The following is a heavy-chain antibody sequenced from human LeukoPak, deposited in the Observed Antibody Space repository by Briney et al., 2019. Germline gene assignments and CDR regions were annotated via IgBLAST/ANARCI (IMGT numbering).Heavy chain of an antibody. CDR1: GGSISSYY. CDR3: ARSHLSYGSPLVDWFDP. CDR2: IYYSGST. J-gene: IGHJ5*02. V-gene: IGHV4-59*01. Sequence: SETLSLTCTVSGGSISSYYWSWIRQPPGKGLEWIGYIYYSGSTNYNPSLKSRVTISVDTSKNQFSLKLSSVTAADTAVYYCARSHLSYGSPLVDWFDPWGQGTLVTVSS. D-gene: IGHD3-10*01.